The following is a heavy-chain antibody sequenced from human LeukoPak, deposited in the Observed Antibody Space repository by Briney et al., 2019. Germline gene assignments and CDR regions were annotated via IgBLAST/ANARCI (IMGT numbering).Heavy chain of an antibody. V-gene: IGHV3-64*01. D-gene: IGHD6-19*01. J-gene: IGHJ4*02. CDR1: GFTFSSYA. CDR3: ARWDSGWFDY. CDR2: ISSNGGST. Sequence: PGGSLRLSCAASGFTFSSYAMHWVRQAPGKGLEYVSAISSNGGSTYYANSVKGRFTVSRDNSKNTLYLQMGSLRAEDMAVYYCARWDSGWFDYWGQGTLVIVSS.